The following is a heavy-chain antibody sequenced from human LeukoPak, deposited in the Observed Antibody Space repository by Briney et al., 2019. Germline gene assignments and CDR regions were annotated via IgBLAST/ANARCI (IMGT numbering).Heavy chain of an antibody. CDR3: ARVPYYYGSGSYLSPQYYMDV. Sequence: SETLSLTCTVSGGSISSYYWSWIRQPPGKGREWIGYIYYSGSTNYNPSLKSRVTISVDTSKNQFSLKLSSVTAADTAVYYCARVPYYYGSGSYLSPQYYMDVWGKGTTVTVSS. V-gene: IGHV4-59*01. CDR1: GGSISSYY. CDR2: IYYSGST. J-gene: IGHJ6*03. D-gene: IGHD3-10*01.